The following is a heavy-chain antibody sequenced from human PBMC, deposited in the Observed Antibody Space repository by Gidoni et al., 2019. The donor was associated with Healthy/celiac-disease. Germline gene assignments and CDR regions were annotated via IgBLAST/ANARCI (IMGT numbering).Heavy chain of an antibody. CDR2: TYSRSKWYT. J-gene: IGHJ5*02. D-gene: IGHD6-13*01. V-gene: IGHV6-1*01. CDR1: GHSVSSNSAA. CDR3: ARDYSSSRFDP. Sequence: QVQLPQPGPGLVKPSQTLSLTCAISGHSVSSNSAAWHWIRQSPSRSLERPGRTYSRSKWYTYNAVSVKSRITIHSDTSKNQFSLQLNSGTPEDTAVYYCARDYSSSRFDPWGQGTLVTVSS.